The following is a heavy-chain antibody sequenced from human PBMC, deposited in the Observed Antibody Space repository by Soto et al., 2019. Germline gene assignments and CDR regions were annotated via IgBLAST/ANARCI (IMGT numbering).Heavy chain of an antibody. CDR1: GFTFSSYA. V-gene: IGHV3-30-3*01. J-gene: IGHJ4*02. Sequence: PGGSLRLSCAASGFTFSSYAMHWVRQAPGKGLEWVAVISYDGSNKYYADSVKGRFTISRDNSKNTLYLQMNSLRAEDTAVYYCATGPYSYGLSGFDYWGRGTLVTVSS. D-gene: IGHD5-18*01. CDR3: ATGPYSYGLSGFDY. CDR2: ISYDGSNK.